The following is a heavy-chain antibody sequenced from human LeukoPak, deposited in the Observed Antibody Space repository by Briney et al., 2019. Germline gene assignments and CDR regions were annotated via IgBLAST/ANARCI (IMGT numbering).Heavy chain of an antibody. J-gene: IGHJ4*02. CDR1: GFTFSSYW. D-gene: IGHD6-19*01. CDR3: ARAGYTSGYDY. V-gene: IGHV3-7*01. Sequence: GGSLTITCAASGFTFSSYWMSWVRQAPGKGLEWLANIKEDGSDKYYVDSVKGRFTISRDNAKNSLYLQMNNLRVEDTAVYYCARAGYTSGYDYWGQGTLVTVSS. CDR2: IKEDGSDK.